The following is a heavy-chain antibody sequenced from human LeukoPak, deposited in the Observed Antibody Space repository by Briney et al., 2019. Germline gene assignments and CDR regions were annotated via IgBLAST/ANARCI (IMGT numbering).Heavy chain of an antibody. J-gene: IGHJ4*02. CDR1: GFTFSGSA. D-gene: IGHD6-19*01. Sequence: GGSLKLSCAASGFTFSGSAMHWVRQASGKGLEWVGRIKNKANNYATAYAASVRGRFTISRDDSKNTAYLQMNSLKTEDTAVYYCTRLMQWRFDYWGQGTLVTVSS. CDR2: IKNKANNYAT. CDR3: TRLMQWRFDY. V-gene: IGHV3-73*01.